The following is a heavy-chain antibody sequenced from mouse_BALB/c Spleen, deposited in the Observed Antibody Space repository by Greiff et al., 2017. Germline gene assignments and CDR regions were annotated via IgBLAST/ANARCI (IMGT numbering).Heavy chain of an antibody. CDR3: ARDDWSGYFDY. Sequence: EVQLVESGGGLVQPGGSLRLSCATSGFTFTDYYMSWVRQPPGKALEWLGFIRNKANGYTTEYSASVKGRFTISRDNSQSILYLQMNTLRAEDSATYSCARDDWSGYFDYWGQGTTLTVSS. J-gene: IGHJ2*01. D-gene: IGHD4-1*01. CDR1: GFTFTDYY. CDR2: IRNKANGYTT. V-gene: IGHV7-3*02.